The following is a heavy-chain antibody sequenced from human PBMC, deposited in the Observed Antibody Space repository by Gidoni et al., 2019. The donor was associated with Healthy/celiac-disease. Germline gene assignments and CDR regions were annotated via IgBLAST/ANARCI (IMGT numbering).Heavy chain of an antibody. J-gene: IGHJ4*02. D-gene: IGHD4-17*01. CDR3: AGEPLGPVTTGTVGHYFDY. V-gene: IGHV1-69*01. Sequence: QVQLVQSGAEVKKPGSSVTVSCKASGGIFSSYAISWVRQAPGQGLEWMGGIIPIFGTANYAQKFQGRVTITADESTSTAYMELSSLRSEDTAVYYCAGEPLGPVTTGTVGHYFDYWGQGTLVTVSS. CDR2: IIPIFGTA. CDR1: GGIFSSYA.